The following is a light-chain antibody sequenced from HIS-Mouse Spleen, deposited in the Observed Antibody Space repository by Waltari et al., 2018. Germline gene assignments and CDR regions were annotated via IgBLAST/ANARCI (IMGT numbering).Light chain of an antibody. V-gene: IGKV1-9*01. CDR1: QAISSY. CDR2: AAS. CDR3: QQLNSYPPT. Sequence: DIQLTQSPSFLSASVGDRVTITCRASQAISSYLACYQQKPGKAPKLLIYAASTLQSGVPSRFSGSGSGTEFTLTISSLQPEDFATYYCQQLNSYPPTFGQGTKVEIK. J-gene: IGKJ1*01.